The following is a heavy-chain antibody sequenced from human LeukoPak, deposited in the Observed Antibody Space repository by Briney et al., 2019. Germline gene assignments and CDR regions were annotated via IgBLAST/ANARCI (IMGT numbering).Heavy chain of an antibody. CDR3: ARGPSGYHNT. CDR1: GGSISSSN. Sequence: ETLSLTCAVSGGSISSSNWWSWVRQAPGKGLEWVSSISTSSSYIYYADSLEGRFTISRDNSKNTLYLQMNSLRAEDTAVYYCARGPSGYHNTGGQGTLVTVSS. D-gene: IGHD5-12*01. CDR2: ISTSSSYI. V-gene: IGHV3-21*01. J-gene: IGHJ4*02.